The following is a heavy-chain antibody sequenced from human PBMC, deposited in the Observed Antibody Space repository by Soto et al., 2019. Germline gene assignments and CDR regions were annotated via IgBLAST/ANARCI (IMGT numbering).Heavy chain of an antibody. CDR1: GYTFINNG. J-gene: IGHJ4*02. CDR3: ARGYFGAISYDY. Sequence: GASVKVSCKTSGYTFINNGFNWVRQAPGQGLEWMGWIRAYSGTTNYAQKFQDRVTMTTDTSTSTAYMELRSLRSDDTAVYYCARGYFGAISYDYWGQGTLVTVSS. CDR2: IRAYSGTT. V-gene: IGHV1-18*01. D-gene: IGHD3-3*01.